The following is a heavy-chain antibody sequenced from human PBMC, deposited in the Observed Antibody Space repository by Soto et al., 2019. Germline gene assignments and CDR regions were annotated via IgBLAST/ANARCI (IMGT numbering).Heavy chain of an antibody. Sequence: ASVKVSCKASGYTFTGYYMHWVRQAPGQGLEGMGWINPNSGGRNYAQKFQGRVTMTRDTYISTVYMDMSSMRYEDTAVYYCPNFQGHTYGPWNCDSWAKGLMGTVFS. V-gene: IGHV1-2*02. CDR2: INPNSGGR. CDR1: GYTFTGYY. D-gene: IGHD4-17*01. J-gene: IGHJ4*02. CDR3: PNFQGHTYGPWNCDS.